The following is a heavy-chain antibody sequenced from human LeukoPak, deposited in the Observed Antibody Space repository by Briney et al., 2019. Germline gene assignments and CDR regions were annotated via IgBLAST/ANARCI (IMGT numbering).Heavy chain of an antibody. CDR2: ISYDGSNK. D-gene: IGHD5-12*01. CDR1: GFTFSSYA. Sequence: GGSLRLSCAASGFTFSSYAMHWVRQAPGKGLEWVAVISYDGSNKYYADSVKGRFTISRDNSKNTLYLQMNSLRAEDTAVYYCASIEYSGYDYYYYGMDVWGQGTTVTVSS. J-gene: IGHJ6*02. V-gene: IGHV3-30-3*01. CDR3: ASIEYSGYDYYYYGMDV.